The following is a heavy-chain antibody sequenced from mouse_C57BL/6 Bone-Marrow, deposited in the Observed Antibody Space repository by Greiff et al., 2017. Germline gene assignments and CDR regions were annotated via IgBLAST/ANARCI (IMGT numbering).Heavy chain of an antibody. D-gene: IGHD2-4*01. Sequence: EVQLQESGPELVKPGASVKISCKASGYSFTGYYMNWVKQSPEKSLEWIGEINPSTGGTTYNQKFKAKATLTVDKSSSTAYMQLKSLTSEDSAVYYCAREYDYDGGYWGQGTTLTVSS. CDR3: AREYDYDGGY. J-gene: IGHJ2*01. CDR2: INPSTGGT. CDR1: GYSFTGYY. V-gene: IGHV1-42*01.